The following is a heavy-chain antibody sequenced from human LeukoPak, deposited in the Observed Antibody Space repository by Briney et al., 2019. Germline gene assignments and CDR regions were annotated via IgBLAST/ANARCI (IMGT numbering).Heavy chain of an antibody. J-gene: IGHJ4*02. Sequence: SETLSLTCTVSGGSISSYYWSWIRQSPGKGLEWIGYIYASGTTNYNPSLKSRVTISVDTSKNQFSLKLSSVTVADTAVYYCARGVSSSKFDYWGQGTLVTVSS. CDR3: ARGVSSSKFDY. V-gene: IGHV4-4*08. CDR1: GGSISSYY. CDR2: IYASGTT. D-gene: IGHD6-6*01.